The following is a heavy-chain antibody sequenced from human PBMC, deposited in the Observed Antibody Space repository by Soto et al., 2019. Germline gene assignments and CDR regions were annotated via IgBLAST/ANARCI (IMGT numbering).Heavy chain of an antibody. J-gene: IGHJ3*02. CDR2: ISASSSSI. V-gene: IGHV3-21*01. D-gene: IGHD1-20*01. CDR3: VRDAYNRDAFDI. CDR1: GFNFITYS. Sequence: DVQLVESGGGLVKPGGSLRLSCAASGFNFITYSMNWVRQAPGKGLEWVSSISASSSSIYYAESVKGRFTVSRDNAKNSLYLQMNSLRAEYTALYYCVRDAYNRDAFDIWGQGTIVTVSS.